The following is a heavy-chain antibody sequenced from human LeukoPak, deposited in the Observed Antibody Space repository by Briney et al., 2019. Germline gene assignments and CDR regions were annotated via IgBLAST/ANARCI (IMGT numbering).Heavy chain of an antibody. J-gene: IGHJ5*02. CDR2: INPSGGST. Sequence: GASVKVSCKASGYTFTGYYMHWVRRAPGQGLEWMGIINPSGGSTSYAQKFQGRVTMTRDTSTSTVYMELSSLRSEDTAVYYCARGPGMIVVVTRFDPWGQGTLVTVSS. CDR3: ARGPGMIVVVTRFDP. CDR1: GYTFTGYY. V-gene: IGHV1-46*01. D-gene: IGHD3-22*01.